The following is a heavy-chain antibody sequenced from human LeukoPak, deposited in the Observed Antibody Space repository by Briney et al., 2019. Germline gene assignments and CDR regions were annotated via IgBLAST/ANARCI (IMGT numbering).Heavy chain of an antibody. V-gene: IGHV1-3*01. CDR2: INAGNGNT. D-gene: IGHD3-3*01. J-gene: IGHJ4*02. CDR3: AREAKLLRFLEWLLYY. Sequence: HGASVKVSCKASGYTFTSYAMHWVRQAPGQRLEWMGWINAGNGNTKYSQKFQGRVTITRDTSASTAYMELSSLRSEDTAVYYCAREAKLLRFLEWLLYYWGQGTLVTVSS. CDR1: GYTFTSYA.